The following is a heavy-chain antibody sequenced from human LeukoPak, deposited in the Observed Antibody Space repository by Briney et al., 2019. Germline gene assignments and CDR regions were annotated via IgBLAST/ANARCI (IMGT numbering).Heavy chain of an antibody. J-gene: IGHJ4*02. CDR3: ARSSTLRFLEWLPQYYFDY. V-gene: IGHV1-46*01. Sequence: ASVKVSCKASGCTFTSYCMHWVRQAPGQGLEWMGIINPSGGSTSYAQKFQGRVTMTRDTSTSTVYMELSSLRSEDTAVYYCARSSTLRFLEWLPQYYFDYWGQGTLVTVSS. CDR1: GCTFTSYC. D-gene: IGHD3-3*01. CDR2: INPSGGST.